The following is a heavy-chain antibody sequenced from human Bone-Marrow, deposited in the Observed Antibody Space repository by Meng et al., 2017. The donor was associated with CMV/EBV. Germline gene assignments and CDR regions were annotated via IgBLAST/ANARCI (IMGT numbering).Heavy chain of an antibody. CDR2: INSDGSST. CDR1: GSTFSSYW. J-gene: IGHJ4*02. V-gene: IGHV3-74*01. CDR3: ARMVRNVWSGYSFDY. D-gene: IGHD3-3*01. Sequence: GESLKISCAASGSTFSSYWMHWVRQAPGKGLVWVSRINSDGSSTSYADSVKGRFTISRDNAKNTLYLQMYSLRAEDTAVYYCARMVRNVWSGYSFDYWGQGTLVTVSS.